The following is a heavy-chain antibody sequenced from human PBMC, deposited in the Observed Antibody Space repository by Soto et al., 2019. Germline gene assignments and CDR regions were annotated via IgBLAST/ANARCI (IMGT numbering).Heavy chain of an antibody. Sequence: PGGSLRLSCVASGFTFSNYAMNWVRQAPGKGLEWVAVISYDGSNKYYADSVKGRITISRDNSRNTLYLQVNNLRAEDTAMYYCARDLGNNYGSFAYWGQGTLVTVSS. CDR3: ARDLGNNYGSFAY. D-gene: IGHD4-17*01. CDR1: GFTFSNYA. CDR2: ISYDGSNK. V-gene: IGHV3-30-3*01. J-gene: IGHJ4*02.